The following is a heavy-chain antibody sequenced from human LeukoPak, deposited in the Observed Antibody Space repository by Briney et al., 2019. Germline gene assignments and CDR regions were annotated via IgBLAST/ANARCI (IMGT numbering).Heavy chain of an antibody. J-gene: IGHJ4*02. Sequence: GGSLRLSCAASGFTFSSYSMHWLRQAPGKGLAYVSAISSNGDNTYYSGSVKGRFTISRDNSKNTLYLQMGSLRVEDMGVNYCAREVDRVFDYWGQGNLVTVSS. CDR3: AREVDRVFDY. CDR1: GFTFSSYS. CDR2: ISSNGDNT. V-gene: IGHV3-64*02. D-gene: IGHD2-2*01.